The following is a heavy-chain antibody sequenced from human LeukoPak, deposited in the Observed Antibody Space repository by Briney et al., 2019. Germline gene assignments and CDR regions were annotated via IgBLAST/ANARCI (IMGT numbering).Heavy chain of an antibody. V-gene: IGHV3-73*01. J-gene: IGHJ4*02. CDR2: IKGKPTNYAT. CDR1: GFPINASA. CDR3: TVGRTTLSDY. Sequence: GGTLTLSCTTSGFPINASAIHWVRQPPGPGLEWVGRIKGKPTNYATAYEASVNGSFIVSRDDSKNVDYRERNRHKSVDPAIYYGTVGRTTLSDYWGQGTLVSVSS. D-gene: IGHD1-7*01.